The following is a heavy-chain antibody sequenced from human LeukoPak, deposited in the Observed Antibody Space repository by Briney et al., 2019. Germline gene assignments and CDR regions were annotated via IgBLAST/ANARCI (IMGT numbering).Heavy chain of an antibody. Sequence: SETMSLPCTVSGVSISSSNSCWGWIRQPPGKGLEWIGSIYHSGSTYYNPSLKSRVTISVDTSKNQFSLKLSSVTAADTAVYYCARGANFWFDPWGQGTLVTVSS. CDR2: IYHSGST. D-gene: IGHD5-24*01. CDR3: ARGANFWFDP. V-gene: IGHV4-39*07. J-gene: IGHJ5*02. CDR1: GVSISSSNSC.